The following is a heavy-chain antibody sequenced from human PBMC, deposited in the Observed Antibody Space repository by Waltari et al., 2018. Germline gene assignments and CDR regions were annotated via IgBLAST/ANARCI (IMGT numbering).Heavy chain of an antibody. Sequence: QVQLQESGPGLVKPSEPLSLTCTVSGYSIASGYYWGWIRQPPGKGLEWIGSIYHSGSTYYNPSLKSRVTISVDTSKNQFSLKLSSVTAADTAVYYCARELSLAYFDYWGQGTLVTVSS. CDR2: IYHSGST. CDR3: ARELSLAYFDY. D-gene: IGHD3-16*02. J-gene: IGHJ4*02. V-gene: IGHV4-38-2*02. CDR1: GYSIASGYY.